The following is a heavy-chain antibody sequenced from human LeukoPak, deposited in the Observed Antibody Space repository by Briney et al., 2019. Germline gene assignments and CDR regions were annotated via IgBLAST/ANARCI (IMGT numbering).Heavy chain of an antibody. Sequence: QPGGSLRLSCAASGFTFSSYAMSRVRQAPGKGLEWVANIKQDGSEKYYVDSVKGRFTISRDNAKNSLYLQMNSLRAEDTAVYYCARDLVYYDSSGYGHTSYYGMDVWGQGTTVTVSS. D-gene: IGHD3-22*01. CDR2: IKQDGSEK. CDR3: ARDLVYYDSSGYGHTSYYGMDV. V-gene: IGHV3-7*01. CDR1: GFTFSSYA. J-gene: IGHJ6*02.